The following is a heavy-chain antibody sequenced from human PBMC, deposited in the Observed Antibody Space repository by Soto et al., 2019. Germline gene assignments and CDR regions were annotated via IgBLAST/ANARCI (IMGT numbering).Heavy chain of an antibody. V-gene: IGHV3-53*01. CDR3: ARDRSSSCCYYYGVDV. J-gene: IGHJ6*02. CDR1: GFTVSNNF. CDR2: IYSGGNT. D-gene: IGHD6-13*01. Sequence: PGGSLRLSCAASGFTVSNNFMSWARQAPGKGLEWVSVIYSGGNTYYADSVKGRFTISRDNSKNTLYLQMNSLRAEDTAIYYCARDRSSSCCYYYGVDVWGQGTTVTVSS.